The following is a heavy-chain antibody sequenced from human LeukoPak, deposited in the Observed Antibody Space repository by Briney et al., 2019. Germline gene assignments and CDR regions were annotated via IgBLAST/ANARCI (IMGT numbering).Heavy chain of an antibody. D-gene: IGHD6-13*01. CDR1: GFTFSDYF. V-gene: IGHV3-23*01. CDR2: ISGSGGGT. J-gene: IGHJ4*02. Sequence: PGGSLRLSCAASGFTFSDYFMSWIRQAPGEGLEWVSAISGSGGGTYYADSVKGRFTVSRDNSKNTVYLQMNSLRAEDTAVYYCAKDRYSSSWYVFDYWGQGTLVTVSS. CDR3: AKDRYSSSWYVFDY.